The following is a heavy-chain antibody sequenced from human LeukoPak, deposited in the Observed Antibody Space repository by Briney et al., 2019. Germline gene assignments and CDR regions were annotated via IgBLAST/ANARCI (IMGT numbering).Heavy chain of an antibody. CDR3: ARDCVYCTRATCSSHLPEPPSLDY. Sequence: GGSLRLSCAASGFTVSSNYMSWVRQAPGKGLEWVSVIYSGGSTYYADSVKGRFTISRDNSKNTLYLQMNSLRAEDTAVYYCARDCVYCTRATCSSHLPEPPSLDYWGQGTLVTVSS. J-gene: IGHJ4*02. CDR2: IYSGGST. CDR1: GFTVSSNY. D-gene: IGHD2-2*01. V-gene: IGHV3-66*01.